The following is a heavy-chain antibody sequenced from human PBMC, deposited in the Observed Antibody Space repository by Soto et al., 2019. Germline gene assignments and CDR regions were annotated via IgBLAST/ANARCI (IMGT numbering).Heavy chain of an antibody. CDR3: ARGRTYYYDSWATHFDY. D-gene: IGHD3-22*01. CDR1: GYTFTSYG. V-gene: IGHV1-18*01. CDR2: ISAYNGNT. Sequence: ASVKVSCKASGYTFTSYGISWVRQAPGQGLEWMGWISAYNGNTNYAQKLQGRVTMTTDTSTSTAYMELRSLRSDDTAVYYCARGRTYYYDSWATHFDYWGQGTLVTVSS. J-gene: IGHJ4*02.